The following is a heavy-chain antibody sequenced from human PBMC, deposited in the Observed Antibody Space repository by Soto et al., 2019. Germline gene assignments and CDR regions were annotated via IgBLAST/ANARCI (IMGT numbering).Heavy chain of an antibody. CDR3: ARDSPIFGGV. D-gene: IGHD3-3*01. V-gene: IGHV4-38-2*02. CDR2: IYHSGST. CDR1: GYSISSGYY. J-gene: IGHJ6*02. Sequence: SETLSLTCAVSGYSISSGYYWGWIRQPPGKGLEWIGSIYHSGSTYYNPSLKSRVTISVDTSKNQFSLKLSSVTAADTAVYYCARDSPIFGGVWGQGTTVTVSS.